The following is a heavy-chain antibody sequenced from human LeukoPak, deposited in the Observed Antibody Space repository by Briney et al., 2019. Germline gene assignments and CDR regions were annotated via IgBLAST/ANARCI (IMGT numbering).Heavy chain of an antibody. J-gene: IGHJ5*02. CDR1: GGSISSHY. D-gene: IGHD3-10*01. CDR3: ARAQLLWFGEPTRRSWFDP. Sequence: PSETLSLTCTVSGGSISSHYWSWIRQPPGKGLEWIGYIYYSGSTNYNPSLKSRVTISVDTSKNQFSLKLSSVTAADTAVYYCARAQLLWFGEPTRRSWFDPWGQGTLVTVSS. CDR2: IYYSGST. V-gene: IGHV4-59*11.